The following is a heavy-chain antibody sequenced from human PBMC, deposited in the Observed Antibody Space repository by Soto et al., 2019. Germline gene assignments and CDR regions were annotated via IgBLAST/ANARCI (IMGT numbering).Heavy chain of an antibody. Sequence: QVQLQQWGAGLLKPSETLSLTCAVYGGSFSGYQWSWIRQTPGKGLEWIGEINDSGNINYNPSLKSRVPILLDTPKKQMSLKLSSATAADSAVYYCARXLILWFGELSRRGGYYYCMDVWGKWTTVTVSS. D-gene: IGHD3-10*01. CDR3: ARXLILWFGELSRRGGYYYCMDV. V-gene: IGHV4-34*01. J-gene: IGHJ6*03. CDR1: GGSFSGYQ. CDR2: INDSGNI.